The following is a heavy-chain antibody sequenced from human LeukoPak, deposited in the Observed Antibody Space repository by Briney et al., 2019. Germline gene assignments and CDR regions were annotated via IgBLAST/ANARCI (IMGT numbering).Heavy chain of an antibody. Sequence: GGSLRLSCAASGFTFSSYSLNWVRQAPGKGLEWVSYISSSSTTIYYADSVKGRFTISRDNAKSSLYLQMNSLRDEDTAVYYCARDLLFRTYYFDYWGQGTLVTVSS. CDR1: GFTFSSYS. V-gene: IGHV3-48*02. CDR3: ARDLLFRTYYFDY. CDR2: ISSSSTTI. D-gene: IGHD1-26*01. J-gene: IGHJ4*02.